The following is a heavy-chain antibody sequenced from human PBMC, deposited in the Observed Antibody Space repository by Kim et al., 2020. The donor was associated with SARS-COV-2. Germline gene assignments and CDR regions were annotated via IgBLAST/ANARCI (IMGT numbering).Heavy chain of an antibody. J-gene: IGHJ3*02. Sequence: SETLSLTCTVSGGSISSSSYYWGWIRQPPGKGLEWIGSIYYSGSTYYNPSLKSRVTISVDTSKNQFSLKLSSVTAADTAVYYCAAYCGGDCQDAFDIWGQGTMVTVSS. V-gene: IGHV4-39*07. CDR2: IYYSGST. CDR1: GGSISSSSYY. D-gene: IGHD2-21*02. CDR3: AAYCGGDCQDAFDI.